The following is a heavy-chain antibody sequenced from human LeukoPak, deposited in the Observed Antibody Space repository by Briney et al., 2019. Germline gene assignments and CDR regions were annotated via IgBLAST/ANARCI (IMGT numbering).Heavy chain of an antibody. Sequence: SETLSLTCTVSGYSINSGYYWGWIRQPPGKGLEWIGSIYHSGSTYYNPSLKSRVTISVDKSKNQFSLKLSSVTAADTAVYYCARVLKGRAPFDYWGQGTLVTVSS. CDR2: IYHSGST. CDR3: ARVLKGRAPFDY. CDR1: GYSINSGYY. J-gene: IGHJ4*02. V-gene: IGHV4-38-2*02.